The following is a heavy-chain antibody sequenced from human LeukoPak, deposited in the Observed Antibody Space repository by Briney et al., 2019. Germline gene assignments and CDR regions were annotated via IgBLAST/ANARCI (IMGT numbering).Heavy chain of an antibody. CDR1: GFTFSIYA. J-gene: IGHJ4*02. CDR3: AKDQLRYYYDSSGYFDY. Sequence: PGGSLRLSCAASGFTFSIYAMGWVRQAPGKGLEWVSAISGSGGSTYYADSVKGRFTISRDIAKNTLYLQMNSLRAEDTAVYYCAKDQLRYYYDSSGYFDYWGQGTLVTVSS. V-gene: IGHV3-23*01. D-gene: IGHD3-22*01. CDR2: ISGSGGST.